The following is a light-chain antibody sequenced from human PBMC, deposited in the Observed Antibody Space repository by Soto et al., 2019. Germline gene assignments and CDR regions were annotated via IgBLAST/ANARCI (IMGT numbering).Light chain of an antibody. CDR2: SNN. CDR3: AAWDDSLNGVV. Sequence: QSVLTQPASASGTPRQRVTISCSGSSSNIGSNTVNWYQQLPGTAPKLLIYSNNQRPSGVPDRFSGSKSGTSASLAISGLQSEDEADYYCAAWDDSLNGVVFGGGTKVTVL. J-gene: IGLJ2*01. CDR1: SSNIGSNT. V-gene: IGLV1-44*01.